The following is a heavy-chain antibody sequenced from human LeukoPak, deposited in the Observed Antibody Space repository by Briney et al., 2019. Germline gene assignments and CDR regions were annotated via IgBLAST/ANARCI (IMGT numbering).Heavy chain of an antibody. J-gene: IGHJ4*02. D-gene: IGHD6-13*01. CDR3: ARAHSSSCDY. CDR2: ISSSSTI. Sequence: GGSLRLSCAASGFTFGAYSMSWVRQAPGKGLEWVSYISSSSTIYYADSVKGRFTISRDNAKNSLHLQMNSLRAEDTAVYYCARAHSSSCDYWGQGTLVTVSS. CDR1: GFTFGAYS. V-gene: IGHV3-69-1*02.